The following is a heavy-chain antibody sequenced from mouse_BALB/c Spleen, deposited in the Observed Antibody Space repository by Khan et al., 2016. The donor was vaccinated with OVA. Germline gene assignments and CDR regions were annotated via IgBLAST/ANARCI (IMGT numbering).Heavy chain of an antibody. CDR3: TRECNDAHWYFAG. Sequence: EVELVESGGGLVRPGGSLKLSCAASGFSFTTYTMSWVRQSPGRRLEWVATINSGSTYTYYPDSVKGRSTITRDNAKSTPYLQMSSLNSDGTAVYDCTRECNDAHWYFAGWGAGTTVPVSS. CDR2: INSGSTYT. D-gene: IGHD2-1*01. J-gene: IGHJ1*01. CDR1: GFSFTTYT. V-gene: IGHV5-6-4*01.